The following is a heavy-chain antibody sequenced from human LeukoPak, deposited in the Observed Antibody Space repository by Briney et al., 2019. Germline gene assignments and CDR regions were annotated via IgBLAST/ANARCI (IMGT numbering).Heavy chain of an antibody. J-gene: IGHJ4*02. V-gene: IGHV3-23*01. Sequence: GGSLRLSCAASGFTFSSYAMSWVRQAPGKGLEWVSAISGSDGSTSYADSVKGRITISRDNSKNTLYLQMNSLRAEDTAVYYCAKNYHADTPRDYWGQGTLVTVSS. CDR1: GFTFSSYA. CDR3: AKNYHADTPRDY. CDR2: ISGSDGST. D-gene: IGHD3-10*01.